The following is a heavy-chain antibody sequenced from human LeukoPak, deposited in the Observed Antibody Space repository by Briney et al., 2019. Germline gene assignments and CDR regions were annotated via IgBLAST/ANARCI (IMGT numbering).Heavy chain of an antibody. D-gene: IGHD2-2*02. Sequence: GGSLRLSCAASGFTFSNSWMSWVRQAPGKGLEWVAFIRYDGSNKYYADSVKGRFTISRDNAKNSLYLQMNSLRAEDTAVYYCARSPVVPAAIGEYFQHWGQGTLVTVSS. J-gene: IGHJ1*01. CDR1: GFTFSNSW. CDR2: IRYDGSNK. CDR3: ARSPVVPAAIGEYFQH. V-gene: IGHV3-33*08.